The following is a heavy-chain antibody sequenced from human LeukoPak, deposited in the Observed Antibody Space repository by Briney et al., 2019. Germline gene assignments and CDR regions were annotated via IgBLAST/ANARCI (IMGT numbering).Heavy chain of an antibody. CDR1: GFTFSSYS. Sequence: GGSLRLSCAASGFTFSSYSMHWVRQAPGKGLEYVSAISSNGDNTYYASPVKGRFTISRDNSRNTLHLQMGSVTPEDMGVYYCASRTSIGYYEVWGQGTLVTVSS. V-gene: IGHV3-64*01. CDR2: ISSNGDNT. CDR3: ASRTSIGYYEV. D-gene: IGHD1-26*01. J-gene: IGHJ4*02.